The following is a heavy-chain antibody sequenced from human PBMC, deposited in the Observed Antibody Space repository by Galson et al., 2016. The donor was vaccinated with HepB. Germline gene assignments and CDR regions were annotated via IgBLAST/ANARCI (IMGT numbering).Heavy chain of an antibody. Sequence: SLRLSCAASGFTFSSYPMSWVRPAPGKGPEWVAGISDSGAGTYHADTVKGRFTISRDNSRKKLHLQMKSLRADDTAIYYCARGSYSSTWYEFDYWGQGTLVTVSS. D-gene: IGHD6-13*01. V-gene: IGHV3-23*01. J-gene: IGHJ4*02. CDR1: GFTFSSYP. CDR2: ISDSGAGT. CDR3: ARGSYSSTWYEFDY.